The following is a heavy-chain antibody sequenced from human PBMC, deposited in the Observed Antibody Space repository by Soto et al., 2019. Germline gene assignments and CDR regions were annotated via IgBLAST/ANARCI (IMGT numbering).Heavy chain of an antibody. CDR2: IWYDGSNK. D-gene: IGHD2-2*01. J-gene: IGHJ6*02. V-gene: IGHV3-33*01. CDR1: GFTFSSYG. Sequence: GGSLRLSCAASGFTFSSYGMHWVRQAPGKGLEWVAVIWYDGSNKYYADSVKGRFTISRDNSKNTLYLQMNSLRAEDTAVYYCARDIIEYQLRLFSTEYYYYGMDVWGQGTTVTVSS. CDR3: ARDIIEYQLRLFSTEYYYYGMDV.